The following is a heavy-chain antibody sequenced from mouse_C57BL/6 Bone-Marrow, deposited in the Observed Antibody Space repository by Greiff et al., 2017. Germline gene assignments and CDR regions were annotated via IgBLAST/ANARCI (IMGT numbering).Heavy chain of an antibody. V-gene: IGHV2-2*01. D-gene: IGHD2-4*01. J-gene: IGHJ4*01. CDR2: IWSGGST. CDR3: ARGDDYGYAMDY. Sequence: QVQLKESGPGLVQPSQSLSITCTVSGFSLTSYGVHWVRQSPGKGLEWLGVIWSGGSTDYNDAFISRLSISKDNSKSQVFFKMNSLQADDTDIDYCARGDDYGYAMDYWGQGTSVTVSS. CDR1: GFSLTSYG.